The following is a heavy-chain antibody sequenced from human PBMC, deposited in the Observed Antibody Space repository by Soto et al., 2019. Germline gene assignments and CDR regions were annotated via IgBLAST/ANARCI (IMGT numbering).Heavy chain of an antibody. D-gene: IGHD7-27*01. CDR3: VQGNWGDY. J-gene: IGHJ4*01. CDR1: GFTFITYE. V-gene: IGHV3-23*01. CDR2: SRGSDGST. Sequence: EVQLLESGGGSVQPGGSLRLSCAASGFTFITYEMTWVRQAPGKGLEWVSVSRGSDGSTYYADSVKGRFTISRDNSKNIVYLQMNSLRADDMAIYYCVQGNWGDYWAHRTLVTVSS.